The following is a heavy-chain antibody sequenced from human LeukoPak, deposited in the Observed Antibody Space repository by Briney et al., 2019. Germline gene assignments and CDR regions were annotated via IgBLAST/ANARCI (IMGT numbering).Heavy chain of an antibody. D-gene: IGHD3-9*01. CDR2: IYYSGSA. CDR1: GGSISSSSYY. J-gene: IGHJ3*02. Sequence: SETLSLTCTVSGGSISSSSYYWGWIRQPPGKGLEWIGSIYYSGSAYYNPSPKSRVTISVDTSKNQFSLKLSSVTAADTAVYYCARGLMYYDILTGYYQDAFDIWGQGTMVTVSS. V-gene: IGHV4-39*01. CDR3: ARGLMYYDILTGYYQDAFDI.